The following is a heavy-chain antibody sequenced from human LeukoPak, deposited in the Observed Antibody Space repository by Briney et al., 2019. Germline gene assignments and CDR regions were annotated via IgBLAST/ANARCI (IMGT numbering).Heavy chain of an antibody. D-gene: IGHD5-24*01. Sequence: PSETLSLTCTVSGGSISSHYWSWIRQPPGKGLEWIGYIYYSGSTNYNPSLKSRVTISVDTSKNQFSLKLSSVTAADTAVYYCARDDGYRAIDYWGQGTLVTVSS. J-gene: IGHJ4*02. V-gene: IGHV4-59*11. CDR2: IYYSGST. CDR1: GGSISSHY. CDR3: ARDDGYRAIDY.